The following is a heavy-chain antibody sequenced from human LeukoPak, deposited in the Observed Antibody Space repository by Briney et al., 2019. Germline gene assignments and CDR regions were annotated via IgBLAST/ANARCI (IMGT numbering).Heavy chain of an antibody. J-gene: IGHJ4*02. CDR2: INHSGST. D-gene: IGHD5-18*01. CDR1: GFTVSSNY. V-gene: IGHV4-34*01. CDR3: ARVRGYSYGYSDY. Sequence: GSLRLSCAASGFTVSSNYMSWVRQAPGKGLEWIGEINHSGSTNYNPSLKSRVTISVDTSKNQFSLKLSSVTAADTAVYYCARVRGYSYGYSDYWGQGTLVTVSS.